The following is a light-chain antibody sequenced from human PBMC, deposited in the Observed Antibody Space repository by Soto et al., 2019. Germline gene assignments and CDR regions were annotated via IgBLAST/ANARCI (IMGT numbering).Light chain of an antibody. Sequence: EIVMTQSPATLSLSPGERATLSCRASQSVSSYFAWYQQKPGQAPRLLIYDASNRATGIPARLSGSESGTDFTLTISSVEPEDFAIYYCQQRSNWPPLTFGGGTKLE. CDR2: DAS. CDR1: QSVSSY. J-gene: IGKJ4*01. V-gene: IGKV3-11*01. CDR3: QQRSNWPPLT.